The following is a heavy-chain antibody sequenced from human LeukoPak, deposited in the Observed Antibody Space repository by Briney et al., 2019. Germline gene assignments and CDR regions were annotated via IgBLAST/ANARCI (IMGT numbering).Heavy chain of an antibody. CDR1: GYTFIRYY. Sequence: ASVKVSCKAFGYTFIRYYMNGVPQAPGQGPNWMGWIDPNNGDTNYAQKFQGRVTMTRDTSISTAYMELSRLTSDDTAVYYCVRSEGVRSGDPAWAGDSFDIWGQGTMVTVSS. CDR3: VRSEGVRSGDPAWAGDSFDI. D-gene: IGHD3-16*01. CDR2: IDPNNGDT. V-gene: IGHV1-2*02. J-gene: IGHJ3*02.